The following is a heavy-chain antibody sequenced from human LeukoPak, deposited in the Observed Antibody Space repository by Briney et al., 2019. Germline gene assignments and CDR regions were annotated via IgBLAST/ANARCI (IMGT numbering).Heavy chain of an antibody. CDR1: GFTFSSYW. CDR3: ARLDENIAAYDY. Sequence: GGSLRLSCAASGFTFSSYWMSWVRKAPGKGLEWVANIKQEGSEKYYVDSVKGRFTISRDNAKNSLYLQMNSLRAEDTAVYYCARLDENIAAYDYWGQGTLVTVSS. V-gene: IGHV3-7*01. CDR2: IKQEGSEK. J-gene: IGHJ4*02. D-gene: IGHD6-25*01.